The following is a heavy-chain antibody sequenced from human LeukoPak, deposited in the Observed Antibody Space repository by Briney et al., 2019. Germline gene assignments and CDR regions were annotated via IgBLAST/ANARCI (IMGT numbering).Heavy chain of an antibody. CDR1: GYTLTVLS. CDR2: FDPEDGET. J-gene: IGHJ4*02. V-gene: IGHV1-24*01. D-gene: IGHD2-2*01. Sequence: GASVKVSCKVSGYTLTVLSMHWVRQAPGKGLEWMGGFDPEDGETIYAQKFQGRVTMTEDTSTDTAYMELSSLRSEDTAVYYCATHAVSYQLLFPGFDYWGQGTLVTVSS. CDR3: ATHAVSYQLLFPGFDY.